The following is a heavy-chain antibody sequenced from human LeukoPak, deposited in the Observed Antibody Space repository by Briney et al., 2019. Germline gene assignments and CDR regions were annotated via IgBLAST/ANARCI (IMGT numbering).Heavy chain of an antibody. Sequence: PSETLSLTCTVSGGSISSYYWSWLRQPPGKGLEWIGYIYYSGSTNYNPSLKSRVTISVDTSKTQFSLKLSSVTAADTAVYYCARGIRTTVTNFDYWGQGTLVTVSS. V-gene: IGHV4-59*01. CDR1: GGSISSYY. J-gene: IGHJ4*02. D-gene: IGHD4-11*01. CDR3: ARGIRTTVTNFDY. CDR2: IYYSGST.